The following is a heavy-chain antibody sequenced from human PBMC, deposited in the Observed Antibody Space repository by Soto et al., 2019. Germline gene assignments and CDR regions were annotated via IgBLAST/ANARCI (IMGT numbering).Heavy chain of an antibody. CDR2: MNPNSGNT. J-gene: IGHJ6*02. CDR1: GYTFTSYD. D-gene: IGHD3-3*01. CDR3: ERGDVGITIFGVVGYYYGMDV. V-gene: IGHV1-8*01. Sequence: ASVKVSCKASGYTFTSYDINWVRQATGQGLEWMGWMNPNSGNTGYAQKFQGRVTMTRNTSISTAYMELSSLRSEDTAVYYCERGDVGITIFGVVGYYYGMDVWGQGTTVTVSS.